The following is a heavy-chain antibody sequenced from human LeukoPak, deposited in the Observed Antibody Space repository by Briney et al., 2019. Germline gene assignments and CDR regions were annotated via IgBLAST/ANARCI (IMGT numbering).Heavy chain of an antibody. D-gene: IGHD2-15*01. Sequence: ASVKVSCKASGYTFTGYYMHWVRQAPGQGLEWMGWINPNSGGTNYAQKLQGRVTMTTDTSTSTAYMELRSLRSDDTAVYYCARAATGYCSGGSCYADFDYWGQGTLVTVSS. CDR2: INPNSGGT. CDR1: GYTFTGYY. CDR3: ARAATGYCSGGSCYADFDY. J-gene: IGHJ4*02. V-gene: IGHV1-2*02.